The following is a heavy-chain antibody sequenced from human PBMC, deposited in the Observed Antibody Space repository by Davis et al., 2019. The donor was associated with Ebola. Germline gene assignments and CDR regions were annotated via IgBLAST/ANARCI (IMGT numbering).Heavy chain of an antibody. V-gene: IGHV1-46*01. CDR1: GYTFTNYY. J-gene: IGHJ3*02. CDR2: INPSGGST. D-gene: IGHD6-6*01. CDR3: AREAARGYDAFDI. Sequence: ASVKVSCKASGYTFTNYYMHWVRQAPGQGLEWMGIINPSGGSTSYAQKFQGRVTMTRDTSTSTVYMELSSLGSEDTAVYYCAREAARGYDAFDIWGQGTMVTVSS.